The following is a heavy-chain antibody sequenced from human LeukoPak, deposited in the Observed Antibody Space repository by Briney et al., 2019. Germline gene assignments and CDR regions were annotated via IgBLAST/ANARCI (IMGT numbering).Heavy chain of an antibody. V-gene: IGHV4-4*07. CDR3: AREDLRYDSSGYWSVYYFDY. J-gene: IGHJ4*02. Sequence: SETLSLTCTVSGGSISSYYWSWIRQPAGKGLEWIGRIYTSGSTNYNPSLKSRVTMSVDTSKNQFSLKLRSVTAADTAVYYCAREDLRYDSSGYWSVYYFDYWGQGTLVTVSS. D-gene: IGHD3-22*01. CDR2: IYTSGST. CDR1: GGSISSYY.